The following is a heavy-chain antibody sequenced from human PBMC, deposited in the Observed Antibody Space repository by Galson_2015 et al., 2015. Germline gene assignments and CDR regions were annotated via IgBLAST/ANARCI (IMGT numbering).Heavy chain of an antibody. CDR1: GFTFSSYR. Sequence: SLRLSCAASGFTFSSYRMNWVRQAPGKGLECVSGVSGNGGRTFYADSVKGRFTISRDNSKNTLYLQMNSLRVEDTAVYYCAKAGNKNTISGYPDLDSWGQGTLVTVSS. J-gene: IGHJ4*02. CDR3: AKAGNKNTISGYPDLDS. D-gene: IGHD3-22*01. V-gene: IGHV3-23*01. CDR2: VSGNGGRT.